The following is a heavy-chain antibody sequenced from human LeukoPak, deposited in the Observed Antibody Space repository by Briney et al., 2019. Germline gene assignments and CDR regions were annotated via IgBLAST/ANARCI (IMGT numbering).Heavy chain of an antibody. CDR1: GGSISSSSYY. D-gene: IGHD2-15*01. V-gene: IGHV4-39*01. CDR2: IYYSGST. J-gene: IGHJ5*02. Sequence: SETLSLTCTVSGGSISSSSYYWGWIRQPPGKGLEWIGSIYYSGSTYYNPSLKSRVTISVDTSKNQFSLKLSSVTAADTAVYYCARVVVAAIWFAPWGQGTLVTVSS. CDR3: ARVVVAAIWFAP.